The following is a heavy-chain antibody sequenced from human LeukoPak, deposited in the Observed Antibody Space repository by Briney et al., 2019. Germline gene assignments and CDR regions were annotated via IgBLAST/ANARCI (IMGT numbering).Heavy chain of an antibody. CDR2: IKHNGGGA. V-gene: IGHV4-59*12. CDR1: RGPNSNTY. J-gene: IGHJ5*02. D-gene: IGHD3-22*01. Sequence: SGTLSLTCSVSRGPNSNTYWSWLRQSPGKGLEFIAYIKHNGGGANYNPSLKSRVTMSVDTSKNQFSLKLSSVTAADTAVYYCARESDYYDSSGYYSLGVLGWFDPWGQGTLVTVSS. CDR3: ARESDYYDSSGYYSLGVLGWFDP.